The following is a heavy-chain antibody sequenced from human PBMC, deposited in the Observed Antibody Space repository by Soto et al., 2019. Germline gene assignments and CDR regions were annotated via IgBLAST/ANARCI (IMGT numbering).Heavy chain of an antibody. J-gene: IGHJ4*02. CDR2: INHSGST. D-gene: IGHD3-10*01. V-gene: IGHV4-34*01. CDR1: GVSFIGYY. CDR3: ARVPTIFRGVINGEDYFYY. Sequence: SETLSLTCAVYGVSFIGYYWSWILQPPGKGLEWIGEINHSGSTNYNPSLKSRVTISVDTSKNQFSLKLSSVTAADTAVYYCARVPTIFRGVINGEDYFYYRGQRTLVTVSS.